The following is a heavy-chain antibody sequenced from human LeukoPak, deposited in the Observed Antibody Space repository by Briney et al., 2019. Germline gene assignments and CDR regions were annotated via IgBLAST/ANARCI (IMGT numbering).Heavy chain of an antibody. CDR1: GASISSYY. Sequence: SETLSLTCTVSGASISSYYWSWIRQSPGKGLEWIGYIYYSGRTNYNPSLKSRVTISVDTSKNQFPLKLTSATAADTAVYFCARGEDFERYYLAYWGQGTLVTVSS. J-gene: IGHJ4*02. D-gene: IGHD3-9*01. CDR3: ARGEDFERYYLAY. CDR2: IYYSGRT. V-gene: IGHV4-59*01.